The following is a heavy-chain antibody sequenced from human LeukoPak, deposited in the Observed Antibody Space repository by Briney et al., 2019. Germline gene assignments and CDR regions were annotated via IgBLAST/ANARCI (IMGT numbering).Heavy chain of an antibody. CDR1: GFAFSNFA. CDR2: VSYEGTIK. J-gene: IGHJ5*01. CDR3: AREKFDS. V-gene: IGHV3-30*14. Sequence: GGSLRLSCAASGFAFSNFAMHWVRQAPGKGLEWVAVVSYEGTIKYYSDSAKGRFTISRDNSNSLISLQMNGLTTEDTAVYYCAREKFDSWGQGTLVTVSP.